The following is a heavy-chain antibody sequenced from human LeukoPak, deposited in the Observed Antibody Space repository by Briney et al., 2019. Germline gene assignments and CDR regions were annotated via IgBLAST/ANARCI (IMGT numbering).Heavy chain of an antibody. J-gene: IGHJ4*02. CDR2: INSDGSTT. CDR1: GFTFSGYW. V-gene: IGHV3-74*01. D-gene: IGHD5-18*01. CDR3: ARLTSRGYSYGFDS. Sequence: PGGSLRLSCAASGFTFSGYWMHWVRQVPGKGLVWVSRINSDGSTTSYADSVKGRFTISRDNAKNTLYLQMSSLRAEDTAVYYCARLTSRGYSYGFDSWGQGTLVTVSS.